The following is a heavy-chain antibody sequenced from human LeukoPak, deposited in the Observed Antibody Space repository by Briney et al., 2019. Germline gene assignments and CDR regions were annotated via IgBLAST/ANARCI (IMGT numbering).Heavy chain of an antibody. J-gene: IGHJ3*02. CDR3: TKLNARDASDI. Sequence: SGGSLRLSCAVSGFTVSSNYMSWVRQAPGKGLEWVSAISGSGGSTYCADSVKSRFTISRDNSKNTLYLQMNSLRAEDTAVYYCTKLNARDASDIWGQGTMVTVSS. V-gene: IGHV3-23*01. CDR1: GFTVSSNY. CDR2: ISGSGGST.